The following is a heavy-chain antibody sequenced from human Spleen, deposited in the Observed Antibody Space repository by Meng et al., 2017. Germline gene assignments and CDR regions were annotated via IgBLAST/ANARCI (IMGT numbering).Heavy chain of an antibody. J-gene: IGHJ4*02. V-gene: IGHV3-7*01. D-gene: IGHD5-24*01. Sequence: ETLSLTCAASGFTFSYYCMSWVRQAPGKGLEWVANIKHDGSEEYFLDSVKGRFTISRDNAKNSLYLQMNSLRADDTAVYYCARWEGGYNYYFDYWGQGTLVTVSS. CDR3: ARWEGGYNYYFDY. CDR2: IKHDGSEE. CDR1: GFTFSYYC.